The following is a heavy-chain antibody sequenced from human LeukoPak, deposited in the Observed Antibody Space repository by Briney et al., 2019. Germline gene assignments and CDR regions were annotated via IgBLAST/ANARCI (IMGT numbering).Heavy chain of an antibody. Sequence: SVKVSCKASGGTFSSYAISWVRQAPGQGLEWMGGIIPIFGTANYAQKFQGRVTITADESTSTAYMELSSLRSEDTAVYYCARVAFCGDDCYSNYWGQGTLVTVSS. CDR1: GGTFSSYA. V-gene: IGHV1-69*01. CDR2: IIPIFGTA. D-gene: IGHD2-21*02. J-gene: IGHJ4*02. CDR3: ARVAFCGDDCYSNY.